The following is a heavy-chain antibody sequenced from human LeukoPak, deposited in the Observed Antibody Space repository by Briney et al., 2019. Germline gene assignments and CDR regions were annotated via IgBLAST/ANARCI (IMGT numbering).Heavy chain of an antibody. CDR3: ARDLPDDYGDYYYYGMDV. Sequence: SETLSLTCTVSGYSISSGYYWGWIRQPPGKGLEWIESIYHSGSAYYNPSLKSRVTISVDTSKNQFSLKLRSVTAADTAVYYCARDLPDDYGDYYYYGMDVWGQGTTVTVSS. CDR1: GYSISSGYY. D-gene: IGHD4-17*01. CDR2: IYHSGSA. V-gene: IGHV4-38-2*02. J-gene: IGHJ6*02.